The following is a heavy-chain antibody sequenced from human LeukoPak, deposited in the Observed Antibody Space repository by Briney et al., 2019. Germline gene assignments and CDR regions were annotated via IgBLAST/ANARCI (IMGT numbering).Heavy chain of an antibody. Sequence: GGSLRLSCAASGFTFSGSGMHWVRQASGKGLEWVGRIRSKANSYATAYAASGKGRFTISRDDSKNTAYLQMNSLKTEDTAVYYCTRHSEQYYDFWSGYSGDYWGQGTLVTVSS. V-gene: IGHV3-73*01. D-gene: IGHD3-3*01. CDR1: GFTFSGSG. J-gene: IGHJ4*02. CDR2: IRSKANSYAT. CDR3: TRHSEQYYDFWSGYSGDY.